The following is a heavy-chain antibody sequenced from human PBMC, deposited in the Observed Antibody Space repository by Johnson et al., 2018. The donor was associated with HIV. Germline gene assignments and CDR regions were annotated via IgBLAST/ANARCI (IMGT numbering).Heavy chain of an antibody. CDR2: LYSGGNT. CDR1: GFTVSSNY. CDR3: ARDGESQQLPLGDAFDV. Sequence: VQLVESGGGLVQPGGSLRLSCAAFGFTVSSNYMSWVRQAPGKGLEWVSILYSGGNTYYADSVRGRFTISRDNSKNTLYLQMSSLKVEDTAMYYCARDGESQQLPLGDAFDVWGQGTMVTVSS. V-gene: IGHV3-66*01. D-gene: IGHD6-13*01. J-gene: IGHJ3*01.